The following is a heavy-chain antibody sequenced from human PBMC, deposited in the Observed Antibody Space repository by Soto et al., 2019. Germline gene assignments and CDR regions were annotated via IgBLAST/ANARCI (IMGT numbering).Heavy chain of an antibody. V-gene: IGHV1-46*01. Sequence: SVKVSCKASGYTFTSYYMHWVRQAPGQGLEWMGIINPSGGGPTSAQKFQGRVTLTRDTSTSTVYMELSSLRSEDTAVYYCARDSGSSSCDYWGQGTLVTVSS. CDR3: ARDSGSSSCDY. CDR2: INPSGGGP. J-gene: IGHJ4*02. CDR1: GYTFTSYY. D-gene: IGHD6-19*01.